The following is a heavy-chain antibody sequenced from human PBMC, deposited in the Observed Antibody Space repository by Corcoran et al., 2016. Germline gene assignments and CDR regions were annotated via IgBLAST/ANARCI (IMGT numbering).Heavy chain of an antibody. CDR3: ARGYYDFWSGEYNWFDP. V-gene: IGHV4-39*07. Sequence: QLQLQESGPGLVKPSETLSLTCTVSGGSISSSSYYWGWIRQPPGKGLEWIGSIYYSGSTYYTPSLKSRVTISVDTSKNQFSLKLSSVTAADTAGYYCARGYYDFWSGEYNWFDPWGQGTLVTVSS. CDR1: GGSISSSSYY. CDR2: IYYSGST. J-gene: IGHJ5*02. D-gene: IGHD3-3*01.